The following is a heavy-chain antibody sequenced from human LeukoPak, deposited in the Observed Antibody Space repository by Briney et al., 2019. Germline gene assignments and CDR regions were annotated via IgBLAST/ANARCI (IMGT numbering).Heavy chain of an antibody. D-gene: IGHD3-3*01. CDR1: GYSISSGYY. Sequence: SETLSLTCAVSGYSISSGYYWGWIRQPPGKGLEWIGSIYHSGSTYYNPSLKSRVTISVDTSKNQFSLKLSSVTAADTAVYYCARQGLWSGYYRYFDYWGQGTLVTVSS. V-gene: IGHV4-38-2*01. CDR2: IYHSGST. CDR3: ARQGLWSGYYRYFDY. J-gene: IGHJ4*02.